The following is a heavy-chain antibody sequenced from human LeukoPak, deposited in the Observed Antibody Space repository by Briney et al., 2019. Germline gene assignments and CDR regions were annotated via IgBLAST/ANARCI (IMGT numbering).Heavy chain of an antibody. CDR1: GYTFTGYY. CDR3: ARLKAYNSKAFDI. J-gene: IGHJ3*02. CDR2: INPNTGGT. Sequence: RASVKVSCKASGYTFTGYYMRWVRQAPGQGLEWMGWINPNTGGTNYAQKFQDRVIMTRDTSISTAYMELSRLRSDDTAMYYCARLKAYNSKAFDIWGQGTVVTVSS. D-gene: IGHD1-20*01. V-gene: IGHV1-2*02.